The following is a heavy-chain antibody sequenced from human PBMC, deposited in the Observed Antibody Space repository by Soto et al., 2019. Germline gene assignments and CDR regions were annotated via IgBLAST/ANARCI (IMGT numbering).Heavy chain of an antibody. CDR3: AKDKSLVVVAAPAFDY. CDR2: ISYDGSDK. D-gene: IGHD2-15*01. V-gene: IGHV3-30*18. Sequence: PGGSLRLSCAASGFTFSSYGMHWVRQAPGKGLEWVAVISYDGSDKYYADSVKGRFTISRYNSKNTLYLQMNSLRADDSAVYYCAKDKSLVVVAAPAFDYWGQGTLVTVSS. J-gene: IGHJ4*02. CDR1: GFTFSSYG.